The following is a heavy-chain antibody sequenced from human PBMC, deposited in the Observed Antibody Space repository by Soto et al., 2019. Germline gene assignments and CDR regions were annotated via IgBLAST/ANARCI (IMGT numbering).Heavy chain of an antibody. CDR3: GSTPNYYDSSGNNWFDP. J-gene: IGHJ5*01. D-gene: IGHD3-22*01. V-gene: IGHV4-59*01. Sequence: SETLSLTCTVSGGSISSYYWSWIRQPPGKGLEWIGYIYYSGSTNYNPSLKSRVTISVDTSKNQFSLKLSSVTAADTAVYYCGSTPNYYDSSGNNWFDPWGQGTLVTVSS. CDR2: IYYSGST. CDR1: GGSISSYY.